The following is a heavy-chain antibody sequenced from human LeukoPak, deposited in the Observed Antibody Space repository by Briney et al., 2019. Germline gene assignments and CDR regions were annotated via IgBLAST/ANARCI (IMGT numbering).Heavy chain of an antibody. V-gene: IGHV4-59*08. J-gene: IGHJ4*02. D-gene: IGHD4-23*01. CDR3: ARQAGGTSGPFDY. CDR1: GGSISSSY. CDR2: IYHSEST. Sequence: SETLSLTCTVSGGSISSSYCSWIRQPPGKGLEWIGYIYHSESTNYNPSLKSRVTISVDTSKDQFSLKLSSVTAADTAVYYCARQAGGTSGPFDYWGQGTLVTVSS.